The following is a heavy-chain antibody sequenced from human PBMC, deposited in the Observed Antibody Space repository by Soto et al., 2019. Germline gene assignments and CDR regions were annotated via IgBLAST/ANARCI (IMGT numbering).Heavy chain of an antibody. CDR3: ARGCSGGSCYSIWFDY. CDR2: IKQDGSEK. V-gene: IGHV3-7*03. J-gene: IGHJ4*02. D-gene: IGHD2-15*01. CDR1: GFTFSNYW. Sequence: GGSLRLSCAASGFTFSNYWMTWVRQAPGKGLEWVANIKQDGSEKYYVDSVKGRFTIPRDNAKNSLYLQMNSLRAEDTAVYYCARGCSGGSCYSIWFDYWGQGTQVTVSS.